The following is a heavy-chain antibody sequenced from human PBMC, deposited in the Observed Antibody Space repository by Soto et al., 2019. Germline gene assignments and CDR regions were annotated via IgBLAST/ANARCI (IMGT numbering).Heavy chain of an antibody. CDR3: AREYSGYHYHYYGMDV. Sequence: ASVKVSCKASGYTFTSYYMHWVRQAPGQGLEWMGIINPSGGSTSYAQKFQGRVTMTRDMSTSTVYMELSSLRSEDTAVYYCAREYSGYHYHYYGMDVWGQGTTVTVYS. V-gene: IGHV1-46*01. J-gene: IGHJ6*02. CDR2: INPSGGST. CDR1: GYTFTSYY. D-gene: IGHD5-12*01.